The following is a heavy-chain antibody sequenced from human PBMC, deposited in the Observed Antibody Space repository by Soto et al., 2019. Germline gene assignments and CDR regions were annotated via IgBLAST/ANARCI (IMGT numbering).Heavy chain of an antibody. CDR1: GGSISSYY. Sequence: KASETLSLTCTVSGGSISSYYWSWIRQPAGKGLEWIGRIYTSGSTNYNPSLKSRVTMSVDTSKNQFPLKLSSVTAADTAVYYCAREMWSVTRRFDPWGQRTLVTVSS. D-gene: IGHD4-4*01. CDR3: AREMWSVTRRFDP. CDR2: IYTSGST. V-gene: IGHV4-4*07. J-gene: IGHJ5*02.